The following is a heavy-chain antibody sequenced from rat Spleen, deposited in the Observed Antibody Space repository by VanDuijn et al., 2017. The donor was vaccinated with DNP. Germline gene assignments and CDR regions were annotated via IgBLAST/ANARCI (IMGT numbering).Heavy chain of an antibody. J-gene: IGHJ2*01. CDR1: GFTFSSFA. V-gene: IGHV5-20*01. CDR2: ISYDGGNT. D-gene: IGHD1-1*01. Sequence: EVQLVESGGGLVQPGRSMKLSCAASGFTFSSFAMAWVRQAPTKGLEWVASISYDGGNTYYRDSVKGRFTISRDNAKSSLYLQMDSLRSEDTSTYYCAKEGQSDYSGFDYWGQGVMVTVSS. CDR3: AKEGQSDYSGFDY.